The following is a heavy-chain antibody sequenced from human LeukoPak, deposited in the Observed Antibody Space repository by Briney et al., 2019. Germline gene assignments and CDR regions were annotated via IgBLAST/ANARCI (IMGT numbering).Heavy chain of an antibody. V-gene: IGHV4-59*01. CDR2: IYYSGST. CDR3: ARDRVVVVPAAIPAYYMDV. Sequence: SETLSLTCTVSGVSISSYDRSWIRQPPGKGLEWIGYIYYSGSTNYNPSLKSRVTISVGTSKNQFSLKLSSVTAADTDVYYCARDRVVVVPAAIPAYYMDVWGKGTTVTVSS. CDR1: GVSISSYD. J-gene: IGHJ6*03. D-gene: IGHD2-2*01.